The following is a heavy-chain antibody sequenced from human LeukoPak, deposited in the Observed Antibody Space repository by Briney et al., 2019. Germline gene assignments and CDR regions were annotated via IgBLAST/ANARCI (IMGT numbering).Heavy chain of an antibody. CDR3: ARDMKENYYDSSGYYPKLLDV. Sequence: GGSLRLSCAASGFTFSSYWMSWVRQAPGKGLEWVANIKQDGSEKYYVDSVKGRFTISRDNAKNSLYLQMNSLRAEDTAVYYCARDMKENYYDSSGYYPKLLDVWGKGTTVTISS. CDR1: GFTFSSYW. D-gene: IGHD3-22*01. V-gene: IGHV3-7*03. CDR2: IKQDGSEK. J-gene: IGHJ6*04.